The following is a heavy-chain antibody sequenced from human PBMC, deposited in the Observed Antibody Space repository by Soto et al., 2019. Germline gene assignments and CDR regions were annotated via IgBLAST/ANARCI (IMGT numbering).Heavy chain of an antibody. Sequence: VQLVESGGGLVQPGGSLRLSCAASGFTFSSYAMNWVRQTPGEGLEWVSCISDSGGSPYYADSVKGRFTISRDNSKNRLYLQMDSLRAEGTGVYYCARYALGLSPWSYNWFDRWGQGTLVSVSS. J-gene: IGHJ5*02. CDR2: ISDSGGSP. V-gene: IGHV3-23*04. CDR1: GFTFSSYA. D-gene: IGHD1-1*01. CDR3: ARYALGLSPWSYNWFDR.